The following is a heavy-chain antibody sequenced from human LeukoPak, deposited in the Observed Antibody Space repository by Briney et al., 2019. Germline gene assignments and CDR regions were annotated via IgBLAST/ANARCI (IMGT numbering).Heavy chain of an antibody. Sequence: PSETLSLTCTVSGGSISSNTYYWDWIRQPPGKGLECIGSIYYGGSTYYNPSLKSRVIISVDTSKNQFSRKLSSVTAADTAVYYCARAYYYASSAFDIWGQGTMVTVSS. CDR2: IYYGGST. V-gene: IGHV4-39*01. D-gene: IGHD3-22*01. CDR3: ARAYYYASSAFDI. CDR1: GGSISSNTYY. J-gene: IGHJ3*02.